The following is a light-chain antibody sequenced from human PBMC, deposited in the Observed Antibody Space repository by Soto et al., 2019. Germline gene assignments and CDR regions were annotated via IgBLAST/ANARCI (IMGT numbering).Light chain of an antibody. J-gene: IGLJ2*01. V-gene: IGLV2-14*01. Sequence: QSVLTQPASVSGSPGQSITIFCTGTSSDVCEYNFVSWYQQHPGKAPKLMIYDVGNRPSGVSNRFSGSKSGNTASLTISGLQVEDEADYFCSSYTSNSTLIFGGGTKVTVL. CDR1: SSDVCEYNF. CDR3: SSYTSNSTLI. CDR2: DVG.